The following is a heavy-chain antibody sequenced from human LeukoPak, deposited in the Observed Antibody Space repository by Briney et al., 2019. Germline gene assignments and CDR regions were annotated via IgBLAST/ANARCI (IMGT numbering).Heavy chain of an antibody. J-gene: IGHJ4*02. CDR1: GGSISSGDYY. CDR3: ARSIAVAVIDY. D-gene: IGHD6-19*01. V-gene: IGHV4-30-4*08. Sequence: SETLSLTCTVSGGSISSGDYYWSWIRRPPWKGLEWIGYIYYSGSTYYNPSLKSRVTISVDTSKNQFSLKLSSVTAADTAVYYCARSIAVAVIDYWGQGTLVTVSS. CDR2: IYYSGST.